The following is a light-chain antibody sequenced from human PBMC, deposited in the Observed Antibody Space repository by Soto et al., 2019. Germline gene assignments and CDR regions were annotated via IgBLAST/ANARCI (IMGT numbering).Light chain of an antibody. CDR1: QSLVYSDGNTY. CDR3: MQGRHWPGLT. Sequence: DVVMTQSPLSLPVTLGQPASISCRSSQSLVYSDGNTYLNWFQQRPGQSPRRLFYKVGNWDSGVPDRFSGSGSGTDFTLKISRVEAEDVGIYHCMQGRHWPGLTFGGGTKVEI. J-gene: IGKJ4*01. CDR2: KVG. V-gene: IGKV2D-30*01.